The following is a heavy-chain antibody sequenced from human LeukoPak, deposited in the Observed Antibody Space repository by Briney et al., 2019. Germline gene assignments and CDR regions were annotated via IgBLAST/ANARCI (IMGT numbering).Heavy chain of an antibody. J-gene: IGHJ4*02. CDR1: RFTFSSYG. CDR2: ISYDGSNK. D-gene: IGHD5-18*01. CDR3: AKRLSRYSYGFLPDY. Sequence: GGSLRLSCAASRFTFSSYGMHWVRQAPGKGLEWVAVISYDGSNKYYADSVKGRFTISRDNSKNTLYLQMNSLRAEDTAVYYCAKRLSRYSYGFLPDYWGQGTLVTVSS. V-gene: IGHV3-30*18.